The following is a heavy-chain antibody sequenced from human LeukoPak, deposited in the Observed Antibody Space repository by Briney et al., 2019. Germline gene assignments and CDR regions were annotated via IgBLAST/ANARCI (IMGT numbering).Heavy chain of an antibody. CDR1: GYIFTSYW. D-gene: IGHD3-22*01. CDR3: ARSQTWYYYDSSGYYETPYDFDY. V-gene: IGHV5-51*01. Sequence: GESLKISCKGSGYIFTSYWIGWVRQMPGKGLEWMGIIYPGDSDTRYSPSFQGQVTISADKSISTAYLQWSSLKAPDTAMYYCARSQTWYYYDSSGYYETPYDFDYWGQGTLVTVSS. J-gene: IGHJ4*02. CDR2: IYPGDSDT.